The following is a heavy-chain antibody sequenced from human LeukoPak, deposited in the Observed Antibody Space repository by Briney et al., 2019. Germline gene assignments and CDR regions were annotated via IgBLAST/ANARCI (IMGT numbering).Heavy chain of an antibody. CDR3: ATSSVWGGAFNI. CDR1: GFTFSIYW. J-gene: IGHJ3*02. Sequence: RTGGSLRLSCAAAGFTFSIYWMCWVRPAPGKGLMWVSRCDSDGSGTTYVDSVKGRFTVSRDNAKSTFYLQMSSLRAEDTVVYYCATSSVWGGAFNIWGQGTMVTVSS. CDR2: CDSDGSGT. V-gene: IGHV3-74*01. D-gene: IGHD3-16*01.